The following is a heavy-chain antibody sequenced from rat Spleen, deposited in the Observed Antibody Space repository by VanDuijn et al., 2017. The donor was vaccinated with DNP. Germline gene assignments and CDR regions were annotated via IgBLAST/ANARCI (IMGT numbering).Heavy chain of an antibody. CDR3: ARGPNYGGYADYFDY. V-gene: IGHV4-2*01. Sequence: EVQLVESGGGLVQPGRSMKLSCAVSGFTFSDYYMAWVRQAPAKGLEWIGQINKDSSAIAYIPSLKDKFTISRDNDQNTLHLQMSNLGSEDTAFYYCARGPNYGGYADYFDYWGQGVMVTVSS. CDR2: INKDSSAI. CDR1: GFTFSDYY. D-gene: IGHD1-11*01. J-gene: IGHJ2*01.